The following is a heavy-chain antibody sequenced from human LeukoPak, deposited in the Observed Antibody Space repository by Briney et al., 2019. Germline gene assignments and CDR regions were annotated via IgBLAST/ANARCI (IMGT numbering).Heavy chain of an antibody. J-gene: IGHJ5*02. CDR3: ARLGGYDFLHNWFDP. V-gene: IGHV5-51*01. CDR1: GYSFTSYW. Sequence: GESLKISCKGSGYSFTSYWIGWVRQMPGKGLEWMGIIYPGDSDTRYSPSFQGQVTISADKSISTAYLQWSSLKASDTAMYYCARLGGYDFLHNWFDPWGQGTLVTVSS. CDR2: IYPGDSDT. D-gene: IGHD5-12*01.